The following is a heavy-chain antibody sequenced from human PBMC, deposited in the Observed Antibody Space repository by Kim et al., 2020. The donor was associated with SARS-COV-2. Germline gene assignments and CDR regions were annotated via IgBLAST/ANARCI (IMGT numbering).Heavy chain of an antibody. V-gene: IGHV3-30*18. CDR2: ISYDGSNK. CDR1: GFTFSSYG. CDR3: AKEYSGSYYSLDY. Sequence: GGSLRLSCAASGFTFSSYGMHWVRQAPGKGLEWVAVISYDGSNKYYADSVKGRFTISRDNSKNTLYLQMNSLRAKDTAVYYCAKEYSGSYYSLDYWGQGTLVTVPS. D-gene: IGHD1-26*01. J-gene: IGHJ4*02.